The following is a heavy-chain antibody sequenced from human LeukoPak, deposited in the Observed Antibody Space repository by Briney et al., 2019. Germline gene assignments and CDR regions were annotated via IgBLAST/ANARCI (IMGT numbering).Heavy chain of an antibody. Sequence: ASVKVSCKASGYTFTSYGISWVRQAPGQGLEWMGWISAYNGNTNYAQKLQGRVTMTTDTSTSTAYMELRSLRSDDTAVYYCARDDGSGCYYNVFDYWGQGTLVTVSS. V-gene: IGHV1-18*01. CDR3: ARDDGSGCYYNVFDY. D-gene: IGHD3-10*01. CDR1: GYTFTSYG. J-gene: IGHJ4*02. CDR2: ISAYNGNT.